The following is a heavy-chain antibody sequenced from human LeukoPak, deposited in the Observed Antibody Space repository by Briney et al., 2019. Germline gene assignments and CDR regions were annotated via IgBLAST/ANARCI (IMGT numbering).Heavy chain of an antibody. Sequence: ASVKVSCKASGGTFSSYAIRWVRPAPGQGLEWMGRIIPILGIANYAQKFQGRVTITADKSTSTAYMELSSLRSEDTAVYYCARDNSGGNYGDYDSGDFDYWGQGTLVTVSS. CDR1: GGTFSSYA. V-gene: IGHV1-69*04. J-gene: IGHJ4*02. CDR2: IIPILGIA. D-gene: IGHD4-17*01. CDR3: ARDNSGGNYGDYDSGDFDY.